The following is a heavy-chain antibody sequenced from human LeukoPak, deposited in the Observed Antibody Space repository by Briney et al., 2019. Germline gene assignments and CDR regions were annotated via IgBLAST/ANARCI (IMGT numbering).Heavy chain of an antibody. CDR3: ARDLRAAAGGSDY. D-gene: IGHD6-13*01. CDR1: GGSISSSSYY. Sequence: SSETLSLTCTVSGGSISSSSYYWGWIRQPPGKGLEWIGSIYYSGSTFYNPSLKSRVTISVDTSKNQFSLKLSSVTAADTAVYYCARDLRAAAGGSDYWGQGTLVTVSS. J-gene: IGHJ4*02. V-gene: IGHV4-39*07. CDR2: IYYSGST.